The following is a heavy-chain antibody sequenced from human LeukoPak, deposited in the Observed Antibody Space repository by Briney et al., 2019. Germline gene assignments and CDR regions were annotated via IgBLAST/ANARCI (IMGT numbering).Heavy chain of an antibody. V-gene: IGHV3-23*01. CDR2: ISGRGGET. CDR1: GFTFIRYG. J-gene: IGHJ3*02. CDR3: AKDLKGLYDYVRGSYAIDI. Sequence: PGGSLRLSCTASGFTFIRYGMSWVRQGPGKGLEWVSGISGRGGETDYADFVKGRFTISRDNSKNTLFLQMNSLRAEDTAVYYCAKDLKGLYDYVRGSYAIDIWGHGTMVTVSS. D-gene: IGHD3-16*01.